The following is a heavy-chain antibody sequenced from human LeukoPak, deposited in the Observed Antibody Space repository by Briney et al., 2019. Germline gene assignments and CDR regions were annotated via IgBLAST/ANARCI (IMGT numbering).Heavy chain of an antibody. CDR2: INHSGST. D-gene: IGHD2-2*01. J-gene: IGHJ4*02. CDR3: ARLGRLSASSGFFDY. Sequence: SETLSLTCAVYGGSFSGCYWSWIRQPPGKGLEWIGEINHSGSTNYNPSLKSRVTISVDTSKNQFSLKLTSVTAADTAVYFCARLGRLSASSGFFDYWGQGTLVTVSS. CDR1: GGSFSGCY. V-gene: IGHV4-34*01.